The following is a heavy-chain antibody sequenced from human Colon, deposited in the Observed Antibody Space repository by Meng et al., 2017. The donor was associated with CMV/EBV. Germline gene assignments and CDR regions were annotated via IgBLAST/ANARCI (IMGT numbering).Heavy chain of an antibody. CDR3: IRETTGSSSSY. Sequence: PRQASGPGLVRPSETLSLTCTVSGGSISSSSYYWAWIRQPPGKGLEWIGSIFYTGTTYYKPSLKSRVTISVDTSKNQFSLKLSSVTAADTAVYYCIRETTGSSSSYWGQGTLVTVSS. CDR1: GGSISSSSYY. CDR2: IFYTGTT. V-gene: IGHV4-39*07. J-gene: IGHJ4*02. D-gene: IGHD6-6*01.